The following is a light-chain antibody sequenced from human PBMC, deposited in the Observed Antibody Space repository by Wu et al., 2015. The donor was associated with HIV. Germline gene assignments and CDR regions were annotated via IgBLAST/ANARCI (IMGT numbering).Light chain of an antibody. CDR1: QSVGNN. CDR3: QQYGSSSFT. J-gene: IGKJ3*01. V-gene: IGKV3-20*01. Sequence: IVMTQSPATLSVSPGERATLSCRASQSVGNNLAWYQQKPGQAPRLLIYGASSRATGIPDRFSGSGSGTAFILTISRLEPEDFAVYYCQQYGSSSFTFGPGTKVDIK. CDR2: GAS.